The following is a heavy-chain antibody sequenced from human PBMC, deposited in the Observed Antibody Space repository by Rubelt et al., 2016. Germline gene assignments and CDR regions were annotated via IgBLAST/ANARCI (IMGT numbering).Heavy chain of an antibody. V-gene: IGHV4-38-2*01. J-gene: IGHJ4*02. D-gene: IGHD3-10*01. CDR2: IYHSGST. Sequence: PPGKGPEWIGNIYHSGSTSYNPSLKSRVTISVDTSKNQFSLKLSSVTAADTAVYYCARCPNYYGSGSYCPFDYWGQGTLATVSS. CDR3: ARCPNYYGSGSYCPFDY.